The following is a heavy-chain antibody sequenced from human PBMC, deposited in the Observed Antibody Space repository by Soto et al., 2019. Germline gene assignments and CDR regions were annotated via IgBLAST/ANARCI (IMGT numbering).Heavy chain of an antibody. V-gene: IGHV6-1*01. CDR1: GDSVSSNRAV. Sequence: SQTLSLTCAISGDSVSSNRAVWNWIRQAPSRGLEWLGRTYYRSKWYNDYAVSVQSRITINPDTAKNQFSLQLNSVTPEDTAVYYCAEVGDNNWFDPWGQGTLVTVSS. CDR3: AEVGDNNWFDP. D-gene: IGHD4-17*01. J-gene: IGHJ5*02. CDR2: TYYRSKWYN.